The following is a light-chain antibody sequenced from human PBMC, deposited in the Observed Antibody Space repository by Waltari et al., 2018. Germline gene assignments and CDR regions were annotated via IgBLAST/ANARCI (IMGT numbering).Light chain of an antibody. CDR3: QKYVNLPAT. CDR2: DAS. J-gene: IGKJ1*01. CDR1: QSVSKY. Sequence: SSRASQSVSKYLAWYQQKPGQAPRLLIYDASIRATGIPDRFSGSGSGTDFSLTISRLEPEDFAVYYCQKYVNLPATFGQGTKVEIK. V-gene: IGKV3-20*01.